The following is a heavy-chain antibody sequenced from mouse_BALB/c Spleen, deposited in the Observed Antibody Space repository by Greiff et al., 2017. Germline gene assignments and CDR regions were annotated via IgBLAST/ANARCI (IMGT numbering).Heavy chain of an antibody. CDR2: ISSGSSTI. CDR3: ARMGYGYAWYFDV. Sequence: EVKLMESGGGLVQPGGSRKLSCAASGFTFSSFGMHWVRQAPEKGLEWVAYISSGSSTIYYADTVKGRFTISRDNPKNTLFLQMTSLRSEDTAMYYCARMGYGYAWYFDVWGAGTTVTVSS. V-gene: IGHV5-17*02. D-gene: IGHD2-2*01. J-gene: IGHJ1*01. CDR1: GFTFSSFG.